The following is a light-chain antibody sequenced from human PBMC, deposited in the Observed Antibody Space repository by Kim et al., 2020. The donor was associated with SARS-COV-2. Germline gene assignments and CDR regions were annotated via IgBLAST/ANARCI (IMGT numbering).Light chain of an antibody. J-gene: IGLJ2*01. CDR2: QDS. V-gene: IGLV3-1*01. Sequence: VSPGQTASITCSGDKLGDKYACWYQQKQGQSPVLVIYQDSKRPSGIPERFSGSNSGNTATLTISGTQAMDEADYYCQAWDSSTVVFGGGTQLTVL. CDR1: KLGDKY. CDR3: QAWDSSTVV.